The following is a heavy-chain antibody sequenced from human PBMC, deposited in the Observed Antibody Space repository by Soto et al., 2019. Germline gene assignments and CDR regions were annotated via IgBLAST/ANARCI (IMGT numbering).Heavy chain of an antibody. CDR1: GFTFSSYA. J-gene: IGHJ4*02. V-gene: IGHV3-23*01. CDR2: ISGAALNT. Sequence: EVQLLDSGGGLVQPGGSLRLSCAASGFTFSSYAMHWVRQAPGKGLEWVSTISGAALNTYYADSVKGRFTISRDSSKRTVYLQMQSLSSADTAVYYCAKDLWSGRGGGIDYWGQGTLVAVSS. D-gene: IGHD3-3*01. CDR3: AKDLWSGRGGGIDY.